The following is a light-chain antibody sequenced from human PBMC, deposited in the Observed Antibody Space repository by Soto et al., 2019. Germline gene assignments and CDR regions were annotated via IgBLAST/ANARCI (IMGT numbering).Light chain of an antibody. V-gene: IGKV3D-20*02. CDR2: GAS. Sequence: EIVLPQSPGTLSLSPGERATLSCRATQTISSNYLAWYRQKPGQAPKLLIHGASTRATGIPDRFSGSGSGTDFTLTISSLEPEDFAVYYCQQRSNWPPITFGQGTRLEIK. J-gene: IGKJ5*01. CDR3: QQRSNWPPIT. CDR1: QTISSNY.